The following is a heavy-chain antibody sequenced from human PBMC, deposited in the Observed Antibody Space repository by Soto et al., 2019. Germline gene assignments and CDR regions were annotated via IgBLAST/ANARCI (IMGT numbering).Heavy chain of an antibody. J-gene: IGHJ5*02. CDR2: IDPSGSYT. Sequence: PGESLKISCKGSGYSFTSYWISWVRQMPGKGLEWMGRIDPSGSYTNYNPSLKSRVTISVDTSKNQFSLKLSSVTASDTAVYYFARGPMVKWFGELEHSFWFDPWGQGTLVTVSS. D-gene: IGHD3-10*01. CDR3: ARGPMVKWFGELEHSFWFDP. V-gene: IGHV5-10-1*01. CDR1: GYSFTSYW.